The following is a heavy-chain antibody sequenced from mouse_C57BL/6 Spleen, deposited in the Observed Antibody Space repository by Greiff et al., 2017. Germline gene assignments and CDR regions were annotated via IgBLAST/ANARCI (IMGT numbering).Heavy chain of an antibody. Sequence: QVQLKQSGAELVMPGASVKLSCKASGYTFTSYWMHWVKQRPGQGLEWIGEIDPSDSYTNYNQKFKGKSTLTVDKSSSTAYMQLSSLTSEDSAVYYCASSPYYRNRGYYAMDYWGQGTSVTVSS. CDR2: IDPSDSYT. D-gene: IGHD2-5*01. J-gene: IGHJ4*01. CDR3: ASSPYYRNRGYYAMDY. CDR1: GYTFTSYW. V-gene: IGHV1-69*01.